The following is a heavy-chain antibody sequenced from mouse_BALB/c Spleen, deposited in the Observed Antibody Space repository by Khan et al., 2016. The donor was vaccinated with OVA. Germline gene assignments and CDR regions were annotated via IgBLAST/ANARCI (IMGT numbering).Heavy chain of an antibody. J-gene: IGHJ3*01. D-gene: IGHD2-1*01. Sequence: VQLQQSGPELVKPGASVRISCKASGYTFTDYYINWMKQRPGQGLEWIGWIYPGNVHTKYNVKFKDKAILTADKSSSTAYMQLSSLTSEDPAVYFCAREGYFGNYRAWFACWGQGTLVTVSA. V-gene: IGHV1S56*01. CDR2: IYPGNVHT. CDR1: GYTFTDYY. CDR3: AREGYFGNYRAWFAC.